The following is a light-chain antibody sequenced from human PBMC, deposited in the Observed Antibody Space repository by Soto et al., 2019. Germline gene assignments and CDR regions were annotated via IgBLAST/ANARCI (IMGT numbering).Light chain of an antibody. CDR3: QQYNNWPWT. Sequence: EVVMTQSPGTLSVSPGERVTISCSASHSVSSRLVWYQRKPGQAPRLLIYAASTRATGMPGRFSGSGSGTEFTLTISSLQSEDFAVYYCQQYNNWPWTFGQGTKVEIK. V-gene: IGKV3-15*01. J-gene: IGKJ1*01. CDR1: HSVSSR. CDR2: AAS.